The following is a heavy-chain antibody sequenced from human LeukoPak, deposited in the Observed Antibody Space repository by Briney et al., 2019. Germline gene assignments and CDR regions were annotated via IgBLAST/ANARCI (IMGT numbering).Heavy chain of an antibody. V-gene: IGHV3-23*01. CDR1: GFTFSSYA. CDR3: AKDLRRDGSNYFDY. CDR2: ISGSGGST. J-gene: IGHJ4*02. Sequence: PGGSLRLSCAASGFTFSSYAMSWVRQAPGKGLEWVSAISGSGGSTYYADSVKGRFTISRDSSKNTLYLQMNSLRAEDTAVYYCAKDLRRDGSNYFDYWGQGTLVTVSS. D-gene: IGHD3-10*01.